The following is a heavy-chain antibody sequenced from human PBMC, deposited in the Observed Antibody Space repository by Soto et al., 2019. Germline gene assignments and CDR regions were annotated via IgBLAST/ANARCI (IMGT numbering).Heavy chain of an antibody. CDR2: INHSGST. V-gene: IGHV4-34*01. CDR3: ARDKITGLFDY. CDR1: DGSFSGYS. Sequence: QVQLQQWGAGLLKPSDSLSLTCAVYDGSFSGYSWTWIRQPPGTGLEWIGEINHSGSTNYNPSLKSRVTISVDTSKNQFSLQLTSVTAADTAVYYCARDKITGLFDYWGQGTLVTVSP. D-gene: IGHD2-8*02. J-gene: IGHJ4*02.